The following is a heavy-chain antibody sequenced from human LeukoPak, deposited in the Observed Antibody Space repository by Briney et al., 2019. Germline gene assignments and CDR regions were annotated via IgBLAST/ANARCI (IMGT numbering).Heavy chain of an antibody. D-gene: IGHD5-18*01. J-gene: IGHJ3*02. CDR3: ARGNSVDTAMVGAFDI. CDR1: GGSISSYY. V-gene: IGHV4-59*12. CDR2: IYYSGST. Sequence: SETLSLTCTVSGGSISSYYWSWIRQPPGKGLEWIGSIYYSGSTYYNPSLKSRVTISVDTSKNQFSLKLSSVTAADTAVYYCARGNSVDTAMVGAFDIWGQGTMVTVSS.